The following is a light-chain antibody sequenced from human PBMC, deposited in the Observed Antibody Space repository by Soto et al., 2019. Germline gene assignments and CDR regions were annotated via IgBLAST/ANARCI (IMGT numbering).Light chain of an antibody. Sequence: QSALTQPASVSGSPGQSITISCTGTSNDIGGYNTVSWYQQHPGKAPKLMIYAVSNRPSGVSNRFSGSKPGNTASLTISGLQAEDEADYYCSSYVGDRTDVFGTGTKLTVL. CDR1: SNDIGGYNT. J-gene: IGLJ1*01. CDR2: AVS. CDR3: SSYVGDRTDV. V-gene: IGLV2-14*01.